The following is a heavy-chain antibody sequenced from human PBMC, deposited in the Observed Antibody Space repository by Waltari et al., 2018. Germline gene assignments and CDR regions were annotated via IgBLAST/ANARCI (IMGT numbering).Heavy chain of an antibody. D-gene: IGHD6-13*01. V-gene: IGHV3-9*01. J-gene: IGHJ2*01. CDR2: ISWNSGSI. CDR1: GFTFDDYA. Sequence: EVQLVESGGGLVQPGRSLRLSCAASGFTFDDYAMHWVRQAPGKGLEWVSGISWNSGSIGYADSVKGRFTISRDNAKNSLYLQMNSLRAEDTALYYCAKGIAAAGRYWYFDLWGRGTLVTVSS. CDR3: AKGIAAAGRYWYFDL.